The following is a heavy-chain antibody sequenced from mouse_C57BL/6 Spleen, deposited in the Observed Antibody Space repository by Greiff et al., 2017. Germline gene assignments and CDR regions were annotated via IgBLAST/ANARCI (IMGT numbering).Heavy chain of an antibody. CDR2: ISSGSSTI. CDR1: GFTFSDYG. CDR3: ARDYYYFDY. D-gene: IGHD1-1*01. V-gene: IGHV5-17*01. Sequence: EVKLQESGGGLVKPGGSLKLSCAASGFTFSDYGMHWVRQAPEKGLEWVAYISSGSSTIYYADTVKGRFTISRDNAKNTLCLQMTSLWSEDTAMYYCARDYYYFDYWGQGTTLTVSS. J-gene: IGHJ2*01.